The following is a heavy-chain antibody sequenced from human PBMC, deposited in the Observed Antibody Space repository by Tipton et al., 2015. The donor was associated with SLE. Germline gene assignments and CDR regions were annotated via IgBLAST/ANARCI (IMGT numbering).Heavy chain of an antibody. Sequence: SLRLSCAASGFTFSSYGMHWVRQPLGQGLEWVANIHEDGGEKYYVDSVKGRFTISRDNAENSLYLQMNSLRAEDTAVYYCARIPRISRPYYMDVWGKGTTVTVSS. V-gene: IGHV3-7*01. CDR3: ARIPRISRPYYMDV. J-gene: IGHJ6*03. CDR1: GFTFSSYG. D-gene: IGHD2/OR15-2a*01. CDR2: IHEDGGEK.